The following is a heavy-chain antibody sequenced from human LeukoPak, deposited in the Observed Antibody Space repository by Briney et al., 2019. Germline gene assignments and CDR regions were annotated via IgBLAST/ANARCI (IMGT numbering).Heavy chain of an antibody. J-gene: IGHJ4*02. Sequence: PGRSLRLSCAASGFAASGFTFSNYDMHWVRQAPGKGLEWVAVIWFDGSNKFYADSVKGRFTISRDNSKNTLYLQMNSLRAEDTAVYYCASSAGALIDCWGQGTLVIVSS. V-gene: IGHV3-33*01. CDR2: IWFDGSNK. D-gene: IGHD6-19*01. CDR1: GFTFSNYD. CDR3: ASSAGALIDC.